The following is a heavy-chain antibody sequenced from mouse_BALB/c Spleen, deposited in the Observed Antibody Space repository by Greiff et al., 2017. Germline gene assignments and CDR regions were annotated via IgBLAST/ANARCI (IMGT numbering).Heavy chain of an antibody. V-gene: IGHV5-12-1*01. CDR1: GFAFSSYD. CDR3: ARHNYRYQAWFAY. Sequence: VESGGGLVKPGGSLKLSCAASGFAFSSYDMSWVRQTPEKRLEWVAYISSGGGSTYYPDTVKGRFTISRDNAKNTLYLQMSSLKSEDTAMYYCARHNYRYQAWFAYWGQGTLVTVSA. CDR2: ISSGGGST. D-gene: IGHD2-14*01. J-gene: IGHJ3*01.